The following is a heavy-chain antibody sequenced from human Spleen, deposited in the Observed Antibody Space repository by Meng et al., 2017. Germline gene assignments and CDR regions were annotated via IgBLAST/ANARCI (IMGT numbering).Heavy chain of an antibody. D-gene: IGHD3/OR15-3a*01. J-gene: IGHJ3*02. CDR3: AKDPTWTALDI. CDR2: INTDGSTI. CDR1: GFTFSDYW. V-gene: IGHV3-74*01. Sequence: GGSLRLSCAASGFTFSDYWMNWVRQAPGEGLLWVSQINTDGSTIRYADSVKGRFTISRDNVKNTLYLQMNSLRAEDTAVYYCAKDPTWTALDIWGQGTVVTVSS.